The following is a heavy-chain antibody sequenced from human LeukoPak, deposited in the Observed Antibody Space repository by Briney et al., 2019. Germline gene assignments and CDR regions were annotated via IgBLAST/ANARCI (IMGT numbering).Heavy chain of an antibody. J-gene: IGHJ4*02. CDR2: IRYDGNNK. CDR3: AKWALGGGDSPG. V-gene: IGHV3-30*02. D-gene: IGHD2-21*01. CDR1: GFSFSRYG. Sequence: PGGSLRLSCAASGFSFSRYGMHWVRQAPGKGLEWVSFIRYDGNNKNYADSVKGRFTISRDNPKNTLHLQLNSLRTEDTAVYYCAKWALGGGDSPGGGQGTLVTVSS.